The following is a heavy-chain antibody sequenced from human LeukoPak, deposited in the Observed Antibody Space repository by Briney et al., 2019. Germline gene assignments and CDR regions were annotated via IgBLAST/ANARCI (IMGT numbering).Heavy chain of an antibody. CDR2: ISSNGGST. D-gene: IGHD3-10*01. Sequence: PGGSLRLSCAASGFTFSSYAMHWVRQAPGKGLEYVSAISSNGGSTYYANSVKGRFTISRDNAKNSLYLQMNSLRAEDTAVYYCARELLWFGELSGLVSYWGQGTLVTVSS. V-gene: IGHV3-64*01. CDR1: GFTFSSYA. CDR3: ARELLWFGELSGLVSY. J-gene: IGHJ4*02.